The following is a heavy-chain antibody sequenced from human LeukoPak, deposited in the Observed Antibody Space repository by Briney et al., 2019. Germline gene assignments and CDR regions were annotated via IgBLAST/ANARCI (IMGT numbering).Heavy chain of an antibody. D-gene: IGHD2-21*02. Sequence: ASVKVSCKASGYILSRYYMHWVRQAPGQGLEWMGIINPSGGSTDYAQKFQGRVTMTRDKSTNTVYMELNSLRSEDTALYYCARSYCGDDCNNRYFDYWGQGTLVTVSS. CDR1: GYILSRYY. CDR2: INPSGGST. J-gene: IGHJ4*02. CDR3: ARSYCGDDCNNRYFDY. V-gene: IGHV1-46*01.